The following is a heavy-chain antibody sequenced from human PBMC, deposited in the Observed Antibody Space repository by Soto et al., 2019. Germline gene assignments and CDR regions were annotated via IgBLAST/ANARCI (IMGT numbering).Heavy chain of an antibody. CDR3: ARGGYNAYETAPLFFDY. J-gene: IGHJ4*02. CDR2: IRGRAYGGTT. Sequence: GSLRLSCTASGFTFGAYAMSWFRQAPGKGLEWVSFIRGRAYGGTTEYAASVRGRFTISRDNSQSIAYLQMSSLEADDTAVYYCARGGYNAYETAPLFFDYWGRGTLVTVSS. CDR1: GFTFGAYA. V-gene: IGHV3-49*03. D-gene: IGHD5-12*01.